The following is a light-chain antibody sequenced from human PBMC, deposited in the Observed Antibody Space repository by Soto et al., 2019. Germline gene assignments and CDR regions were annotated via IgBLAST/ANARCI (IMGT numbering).Light chain of an antibody. CDR2: LGS. Sequence: DIVMTQSTLSLRVTPGEPASISCGSSQSLLHSNGYNYLDWYLQKPGQSPQLLIYLGSNRASGVPDRFSGSGSGTDFTLSISTVEAGDVGVYYCMQALQAPITFGEGTRLEIK. CDR3: MQALQAPIT. V-gene: IGKV2-28*01. J-gene: IGKJ5*01. CDR1: QSLLHSNGYNY.